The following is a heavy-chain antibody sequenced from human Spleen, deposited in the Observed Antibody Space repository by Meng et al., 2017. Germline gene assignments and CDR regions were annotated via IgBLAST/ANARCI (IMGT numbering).Heavy chain of an antibody. Sequence: SETLSPTCAAPGYSITGSYYWAWPRQFPGKGREWVGSIYSSGSVYYNSSLESRVTLSDDTSKNQFSLKMTSVTAADTAVYYCARIVVANFDYWGHGTLVTVSS. V-gene: IGHV4-38-2*01. J-gene: IGHJ4*03. CDR1: GYSITGSYY. CDR2: IYSSGSV. CDR3: ARIVVANFDY. D-gene: IGHD3-22*01.